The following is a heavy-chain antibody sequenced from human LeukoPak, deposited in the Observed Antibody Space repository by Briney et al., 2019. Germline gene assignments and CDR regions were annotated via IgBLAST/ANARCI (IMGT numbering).Heavy chain of an antibody. V-gene: IGHV4-4*09. J-gene: IGHJ5*02. CDR3: ARSYRITIYRVVIRGAWFDP. CDR2: IYTSGST. D-gene: IGHD3-3*01. Sequence: SETLSLTCTVSGGSISSYYWSWIRQPPGKGLEWIGYIYTSGSTNYNPSLKSRVTISVDTSKNQFSLKLSSVTAADTAVYYCARSYRITIYRVVIRGAWFDPWGQGTLVTVSS. CDR1: GGSISSYY.